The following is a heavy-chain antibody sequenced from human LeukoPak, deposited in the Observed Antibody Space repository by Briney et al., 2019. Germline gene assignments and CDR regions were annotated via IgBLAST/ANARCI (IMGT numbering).Heavy chain of an antibody. CDR1: GFTFSSYA. CDR2: ISGSGGST. D-gene: IGHD4-11*01. J-gene: IGHJ3*02. V-gene: IGHV3-23*01. Sequence: GGSLRLSCAASGFTFSSYAMSWVRQAPGKGLEWVSAISGSGGSTYYADSVKGRFTISRDNSKNTLYLQMNSLRAEDTAVYYCAKDHSMTTVTIDAFDIWGQGTMVTVSS. CDR3: AKDHSMTTVTIDAFDI.